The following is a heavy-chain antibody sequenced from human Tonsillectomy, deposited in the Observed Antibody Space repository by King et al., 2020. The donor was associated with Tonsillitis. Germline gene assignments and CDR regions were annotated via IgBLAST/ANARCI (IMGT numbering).Heavy chain of an antibody. V-gene: IGHV3-23*04. Sequence: EVQLVESGGGLVQPGGSLRLSCAASGFTFNNYAMSWVRQAPGKGLEWVSGISGGGGSTYYADSVKGRSTISRDNSKNTLYLEMNSLRAEDTAVYYCAKVEGTDWPEYFHHWGQGTLVTVSS. CDR3: AKVEGTDWPEYFHH. D-gene: IGHD3-9*01. CDR1: GFTFNNYA. J-gene: IGHJ1*01. CDR2: ISGGGGST.